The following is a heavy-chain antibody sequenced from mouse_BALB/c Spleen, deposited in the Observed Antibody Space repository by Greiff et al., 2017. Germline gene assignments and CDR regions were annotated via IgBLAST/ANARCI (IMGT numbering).Heavy chain of an antibody. CDR3: TRGGNYDWAWFAY. V-gene: IGHV1S81*02. D-gene: IGHD2-1*01. Sequence: VQLVESGGGLVKPGASVKLSCKASGYTFTSYYMYWVKQRPGQGLEWIGEINPSNGGTNYNEKFKSTATLTVDKSSSTAYMQLSSLTSEDSAVYYCTRGGNYDWAWFAYWGQGTLVTVSA. CDR2: INPSNGGT. CDR1: GYTFTSYY. J-gene: IGHJ3*01.